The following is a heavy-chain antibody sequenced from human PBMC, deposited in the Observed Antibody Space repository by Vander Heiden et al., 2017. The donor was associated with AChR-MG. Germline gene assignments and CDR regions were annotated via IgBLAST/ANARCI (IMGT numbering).Heavy chain of an antibody. Sequence: QVQLVESGGGVVQPGRSLRLSCAAYGFTFSSYAMHWVRQAPGKGLEWVAVISYDGSNKYYADSVKGRFTISRDNSKNTLYLQMNSLRAEDTAVYYCARDGRITMVRGVINWFDPWGQGTLVTVSS. J-gene: IGHJ5*02. D-gene: IGHD3-10*01. V-gene: IGHV3-30-3*01. CDR3: ARDGRITMVRGVINWFDP. CDR1: GFTFSSYA. CDR2: ISYDGSNK.